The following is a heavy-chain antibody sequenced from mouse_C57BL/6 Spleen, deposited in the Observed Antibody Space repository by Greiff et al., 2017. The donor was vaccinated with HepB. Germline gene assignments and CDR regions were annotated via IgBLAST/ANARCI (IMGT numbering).Heavy chain of an antibody. CDR3: ARRGIRLCYFDY. CDR1: GYTFTSYG. V-gene: IGHV1-81*01. J-gene: IGHJ2*01. CDR2: IYPRSGNT. D-gene: IGHD3-3*01. Sequence: QVQLQQSGAELARPGASVKLSCKASGYTFTSYGISWVKQRTGQGLEWIGEIYPRSGNTYYNEKFKGKATLTADKSSSTAYMELRSLTSEDSAVYFCARRGIRLCYFDYWGQGTTLTVSS.